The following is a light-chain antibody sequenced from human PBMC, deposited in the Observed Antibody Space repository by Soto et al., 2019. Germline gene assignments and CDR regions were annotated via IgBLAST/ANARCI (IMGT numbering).Light chain of an antibody. CDR2: DAS. CDR3: QQYNTYHS. Sequence: DIQMTQSPSTLSASVGDRVTITCRASQTISNWLAWYQQKPGKAPKVLIFDASTLDGGVPSRFSGRRSGTDFTLTISSLQPSDFATYYCQQYNTYHSFGQGTSLEIK. V-gene: IGKV1-5*01. J-gene: IGKJ2*03. CDR1: QTISNW.